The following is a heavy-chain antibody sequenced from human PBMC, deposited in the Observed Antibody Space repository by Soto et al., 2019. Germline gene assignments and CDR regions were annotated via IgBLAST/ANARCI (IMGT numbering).Heavy chain of an antibody. Sequence: QVQLVQSGAEVKKPGASVKVSCKASRYTFTTYVMHWVRQAPGQRLEWMGWINAGNDNTKYSQKFQGRVTITRDTSASTVYMELSSLSSEDTAVYYCARVGHYYYGMDVWGQGTTVTVSS. J-gene: IGHJ6*02. V-gene: IGHV1-3*01. CDR2: INAGNDNT. CDR3: ARVGHYYYGMDV. D-gene: IGHD3-3*01. CDR1: RYTFTTYV.